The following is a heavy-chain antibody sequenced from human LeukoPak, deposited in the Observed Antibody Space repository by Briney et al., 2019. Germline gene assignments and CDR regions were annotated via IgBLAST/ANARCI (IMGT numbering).Heavy chain of an antibody. J-gene: IGHJ2*01. CDR1: GYTFTNYY. Sequence: GASVKVSCKASGYTFTNYYMHWVRQAPGQGLEWMGIINPSGGSTSYAQKFQGRVTMTRDTSTSTVYMELSSLRSEDTAVYYCASSKYVGYWYFDLWGRGTLVTVSS. CDR2: INPSGGST. D-gene: IGHD2-2*01. CDR3: ASSKYVGYWYFDL. V-gene: IGHV1-46*01.